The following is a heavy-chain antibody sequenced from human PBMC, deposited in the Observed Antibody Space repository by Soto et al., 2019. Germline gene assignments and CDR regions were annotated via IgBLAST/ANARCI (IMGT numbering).Heavy chain of an antibody. D-gene: IGHD3-3*01. Sequence: EVQLVESGGGLVQPGGSLRLSCATSGFTFSNYWMHWVRQAPGKGPVWVSRINEDESNTNYADSVKGRFTISRDNAKNPLYLQMISLRAQAMAVYYCARGLFLDYWGQGTRVTGSS. V-gene: IGHV3-74*01. J-gene: IGHJ4*02. CDR2: INEDESNT. CDR3: ARGLFLDY. CDR1: GFTFSNYW.